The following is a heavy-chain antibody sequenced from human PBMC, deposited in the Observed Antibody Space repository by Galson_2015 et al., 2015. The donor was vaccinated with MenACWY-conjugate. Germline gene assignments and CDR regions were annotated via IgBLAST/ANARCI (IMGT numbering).Heavy chain of an antibody. Sequence: SLRLSCAASGFTFSSHWMHWVRQAPGKGLVWVSRINSDGKNTDYADPVKGRFTISRDNPKNTLYLQMNSLRDEDTAVYFCARARGRITVTYYGMDVWGQGTTVTVSS. J-gene: IGHJ6*02. V-gene: IGHV3-74*01. D-gene: IGHD4-17*01. CDR2: INSDGKNT. CDR1: GFTFSSHW. CDR3: ARARGRITVTYYGMDV.